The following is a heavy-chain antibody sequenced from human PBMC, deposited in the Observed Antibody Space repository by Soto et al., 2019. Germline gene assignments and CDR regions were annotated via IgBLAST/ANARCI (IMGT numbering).Heavy chain of an antibody. CDR3: ARANYDILTGYSTAPYYFDY. V-gene: IGHV3-23*01. D-gene: IGHD3-9*01. J-gene: IGHJ4*02. CDR1: VFTFSSYA. CDR2: ISGSGGST. Sequence: PGGSLRLSCAASVFTFSSYAMSWVRQAPGKGLEWVSAISGSGGSTYYADSVKGRFTISRDNSKNTLYLQMNSLRAEDTAVYYCARANYDILTGYSTAPYYFDYWGQGTLVTVSS.